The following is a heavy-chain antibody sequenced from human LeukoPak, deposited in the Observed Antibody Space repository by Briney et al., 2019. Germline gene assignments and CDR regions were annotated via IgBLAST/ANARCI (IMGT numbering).Heavy chain of an antibody. Sequence: SETLSLTCAFSCYSISSDYYWGWIRQPPGKGLEWIGSIYHSGNTYYNPSLKSRVTISVDTSKNQFSLKLSSVTAADTAVYYCASRRYFDWLFDYWGQGTLVTVSS. CDR2: IYHSGNT. J-gene: IGHJ4*02. V-gene: IGHV4-38-2*01. CDR1: CYSISSDYY. CDR3: ASRRYFDWLFDY. D-gene: IGHD3-9*01.